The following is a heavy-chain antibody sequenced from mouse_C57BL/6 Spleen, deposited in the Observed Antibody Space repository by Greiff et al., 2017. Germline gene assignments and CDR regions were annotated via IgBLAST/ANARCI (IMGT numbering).Heavy chain of an antibody. Sequence: QVQLKQPGAELVKPGASVKLSCKASGYTFTSYWMHWVKQRPGRGLEWIGRIDPNSGGTKYNEKFKSKATLTVDKPSSTAYMQLSSLTSGDSAVYYCARSGIYYGYDEDYWGQGTTLTVSS. V-gene: IGHV1-72*01. CDR2: IDPNSGGT. CDR1: GYTFTSYW. J-gene: IGHJ2*01. CDR3: ARSGIYYGYDEDY. D-gene: IGHD2-2*01.